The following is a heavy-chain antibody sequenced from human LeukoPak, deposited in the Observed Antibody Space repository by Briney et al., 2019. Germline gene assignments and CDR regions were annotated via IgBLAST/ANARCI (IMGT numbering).Heavy chain of an antibody. Sequence: SQTLSLTCTVSGGSISSGGYYWSWIRQHPGKGLEWIGYIYYSRSTYYNPSLKSRVTISVDTSKNQFSLKLSSVTAADTAVYYCARGYYDILTGYSPQVYFDLWGRGTLVTVSS. CDR3: ARGYYDILTGYSPQVYFDL. D-gene: IGHD3-9*01. CDR1: GGSISSGGYY. V-gene: IGHV4-31*03. J-gene: IGHJ2*01. CDR2: IYYSRST.